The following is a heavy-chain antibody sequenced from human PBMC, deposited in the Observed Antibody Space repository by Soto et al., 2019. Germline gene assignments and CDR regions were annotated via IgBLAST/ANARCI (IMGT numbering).Heavy chain of an antibody. J-gene: IGHJ4*02. CDR1: GYTFTSYA. D-gene: IGHD2-21*02. CDR3: ARVAYCGGDCVDY. V-gene: IGHV1-3*01. CDR2: INAGNGNT. Sequence: QVQLVQSGAEVKKPGASVKVSCKASGYTFTSYAMHWVRQAPGQRLEWMGWINAGNGNTKYSQKFQGRVTITRDTSESTAYMERSSLRSEDTAVYYCARVAYCGGDCVDYWGQGTLVTVSS.